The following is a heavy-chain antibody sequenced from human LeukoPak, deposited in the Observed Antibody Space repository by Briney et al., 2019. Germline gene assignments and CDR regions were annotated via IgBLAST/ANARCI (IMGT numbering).Heavy chain of an antibody. CDR1: GGSFSGYY. Sequence: SETLSLTCAVYGGSFSGYYWSWIRQAPGKGLEWFGEINHRGSTNYNPSLRSRVTISVDTSKNQFSLKLRSVTAADTAVYYCARGDSGYYRGSVDYWGQGTLVTVSS. V-gene: IGHV4-34*01. J-gene: IGHJ4*02. CDR3: ARGDSGYYRGSVDY. CDR2: INHRGST. D-gene: IGHD3-22*01.